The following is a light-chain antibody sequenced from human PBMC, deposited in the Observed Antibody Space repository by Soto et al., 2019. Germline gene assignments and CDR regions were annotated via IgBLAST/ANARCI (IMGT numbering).Light chain of an antibody. J-gene: IGKJ5*01. CDR3: QQSYSTPIT. V-gene: IGKV1-39*01. CDR1: QSISSY. Sequence: SPSSLSASVGDRVTITCRASQSISSYLNCYQQKPGKAPKLLIYAASSLQSGVPSRFSGSGSGTDFTLTISSLQPEDFATYYCQQSYSTPITFGQGTRLEIK. CDR2: AAS.